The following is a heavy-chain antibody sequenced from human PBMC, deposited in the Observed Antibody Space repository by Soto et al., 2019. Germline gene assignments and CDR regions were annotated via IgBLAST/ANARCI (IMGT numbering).Heavy chain of an antibody. J-gene: IGHJ2*01. CDR3: ASGHHRWLQLWYFDL. CDR1: GGTFSSYT. Sequence: QVQLVQSGAEVKKPGSSVTVSCKASGGTFSSYTISWVRQAPGQGLEWMGGIIPIFGTANYAQKFQGRVTITADESPSTAYLELSSLRYEDTAVYYCASGHHRWLQLWYFDLWGRGTLVTVSS. V-gene: IGHV1-69*12. CDR2: IIPIFGTA. D-gene: IGHD5-12*01.